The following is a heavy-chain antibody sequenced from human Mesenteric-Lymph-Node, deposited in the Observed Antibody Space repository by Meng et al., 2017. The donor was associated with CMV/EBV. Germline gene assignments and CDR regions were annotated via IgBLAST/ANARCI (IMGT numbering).Heavy chain of an antibody. CDR1: GGTFSHYS. D-gene: IGHD1-1*01. CDR3: ARVEDSDDHYLDS. Sequence: KASGGTFSHYSINWVRQAPGQGLEWMGKIYPMLGITNSAQKFQGRVMITADKSTSTGYMELSSLRSDDTAVYYCARVEDSDDHYLDSWGQGSLVTVSS. V-gene: IGHV1-69*02. CDR2: IYPMLGIT. J-gene: IGHJ4*02.